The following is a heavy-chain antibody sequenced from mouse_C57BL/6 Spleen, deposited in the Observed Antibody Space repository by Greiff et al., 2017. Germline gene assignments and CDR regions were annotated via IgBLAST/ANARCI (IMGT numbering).Heavy chain of an antibody. CDR1: GFTFSSYA. Sequence: EVKLMESGGGLVKPGGSLKLSCAASGFTFSSYAMSWVRQTPEKRLEWVATISDGGSYTYYPDNVKGRFTISRDNAKNNLYLQMSHLKSEDTAMYYCARDKGYYGAMDYWGQGTSGTVSS. CDR2: ISDGGSYT. D-gene: IGHD1-1*01. CDR3: ARDKGYYGAMDY. V-gene: IGHV5-4*01. J-gene: IGHJ4*01.